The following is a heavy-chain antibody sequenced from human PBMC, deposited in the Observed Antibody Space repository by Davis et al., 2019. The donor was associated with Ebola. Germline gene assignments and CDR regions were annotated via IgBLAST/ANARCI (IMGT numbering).Heavy chain of an antibody. D-gene: IGHD3-22*01. CDR3: ARDGYYYDSSGYYRAHFDY. J-gene: IGHJ4*02. V-gene: IGHV3-21*01. CDR2: ISSSSSYI. CDR1: GFTFSSYS. Sequence: GGSLRLSCAASGFTFSSYSMNWVRQAPGKGLEWVSSISSSSSYIYYADSVKGRFTISRDNAKNSLYLQMNSLRAEDTAVYYCARDGYYYDSSGYYRAHFDYWGQGTLVTVSS.